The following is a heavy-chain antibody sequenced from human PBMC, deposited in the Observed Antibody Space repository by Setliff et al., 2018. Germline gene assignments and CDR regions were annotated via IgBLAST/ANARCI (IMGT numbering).Heavy chain of an antibody. CDR1: GGSFSGYY. CDR2: INHSGST. Sequence: KPSETLSLICAVYGGSFSGYYWSWIRQPPGKGLEWIGEINHSGSTNYNPSLKSRVTISVDTSKNQFSLKLSSVTAADTAVYYCAREGFQNWFDPWGQGTLVTVSS. V-gene: IGHV4-34*01. CDR3: AREGFQNWFDP. J-gene: IGHJ5*02.